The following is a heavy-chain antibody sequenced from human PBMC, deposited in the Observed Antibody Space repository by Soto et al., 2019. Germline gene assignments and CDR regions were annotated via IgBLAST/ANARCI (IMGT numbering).Heavy chain of an antibody. D-gene: IGHD1-26*01. CDR3: ARDGSGSYFQYYYYYGMDV. J-gene: IGHJ6*02. V-gene: IGHV3-21*01. Sequence: EVQLVESGGGLVKPGGSLRLSCAASGFTFSSYSMNWVRQAPGKGLEWVSSISSSSSYIYYADSVKGRFTISRDNAKNSLYPQMNSLRAEDTAVYYCARDGSGSYFQYYYYYGMDVWGQGTTVTVSS. CDR2: ISSSSSYI. CDR1: GFTFSSYS.